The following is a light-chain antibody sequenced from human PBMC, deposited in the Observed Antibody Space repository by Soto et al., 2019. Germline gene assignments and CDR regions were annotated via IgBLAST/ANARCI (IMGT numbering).Light chain of an antibody. CDR3: SSYAGSSNYV. Sequence: QSALTQPPSASGSPGQSVTISCTGTSSDVGGYNYVSWYQQHPGKAPKLMTYEVSKRPSGVPDRFSGSKSGNTASLTVSGLQAEDEADYYCSSYAGSSNYVFGTGTKLTVL. CDR2: EVS. V-gene: IGLV2-8*01. J-gene: IGLJ1*01. CDR1: SSDVGGYNY.